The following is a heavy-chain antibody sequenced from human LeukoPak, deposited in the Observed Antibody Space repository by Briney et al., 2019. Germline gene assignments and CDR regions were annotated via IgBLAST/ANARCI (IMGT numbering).Heavy chain of an antibody. J-gene: IGHJ6*03. CDR1: GYTFTGYY. Sequence: ASVKVSCKASGYTFTGYYMHWVRQAPGQGLEWTGWINPNSGGTNYAQKFQGRVTMTRDTSISTAYMELSRLRSDDTAVYYCARDAGGYPHYYYYYMDVWGKGTTVTVSS. D-gene: IGHD5-18*01. CDR2: INPNSGGT. V-gene: IGHV1-2*02. CDR3: ARDAGGYPHYYYYYMDV.